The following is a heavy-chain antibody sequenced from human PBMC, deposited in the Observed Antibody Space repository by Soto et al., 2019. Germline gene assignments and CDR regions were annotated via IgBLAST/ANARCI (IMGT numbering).Heavy chain of an antibody. J-gene: IGHJ4*02. CDR3: ARETAKAYCGGDCYSTDY. CDR1: GGSISSGDYY. CDR2: IYYSGST. D-gene: IGHD2-21*02. Sequence: SETLSLTCTVSGGSISSGDYYWSWIRQPPGKGLEWIGYIYYSGSTYYNPSLKSRVTISVDTSKNPFSLKLSSVTAADTAVYYCARETAKAYCGGDCYSTDYWGQGTLVTVSS. V-gene: IGHV4-30-4*01.